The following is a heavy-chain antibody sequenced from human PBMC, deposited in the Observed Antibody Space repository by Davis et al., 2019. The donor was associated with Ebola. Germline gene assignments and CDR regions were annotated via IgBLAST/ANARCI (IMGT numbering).Heavy chain of an antibody. CDR1: GLTFSRYS. Sequence: PGGSLRLSCAASGLTFSRYSKNWVRQAPGKGLEWVAFISSGSFTIHYADSVKGRFTISRDNAKNSLFLQMNSLRDEDTAVYYCARWSILGQWGQGTLVTVSS. V-gene: IGHV3-48*02. J-gene: IGHJ4*02. CDR3: ARWSILGQ. D-gene: IGHD3-3*01. CDR2: ISSGSFTI.